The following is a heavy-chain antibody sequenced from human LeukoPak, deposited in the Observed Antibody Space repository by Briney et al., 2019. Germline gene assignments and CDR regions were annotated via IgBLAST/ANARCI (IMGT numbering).Heavy chain of an antibody. CDR2: ISSSSSYI. V-gene: IGHV3-21*01. CDR3: ARDPYPSGSYVFDY. J-gene: IGHJ4*02. Sequence: NTGGSLRLSCAASGFTFSSYSMNWVRQAPGKGLEWVSSISSSSSYIYYADSVKGRFTISRDNAKNSLYLQMNSLRAEDTAVYYCARDPYPSGSYVFDYWGQGTLVTVSS. D-gene: IGHD1-26*01. CDR1: GFTFSSYS.